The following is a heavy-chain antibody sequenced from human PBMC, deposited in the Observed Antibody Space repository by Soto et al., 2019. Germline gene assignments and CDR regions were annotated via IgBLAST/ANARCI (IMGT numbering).Heavy chain of an antibody. Sequence: PGGSLRLSCVASGFTFSAYSMNWVRQAPGKGLEWLSYISGDRAYIYYADSVRGRFTISRDNAENSLYLQMDSLRPEDAAVYYCARDPKTSGGQHWAFNYFDSWGQGTLVTVSS. D-gene: IGHD7-27*01. CDR3: ARDPKTSGGQHWAFNYFDS. CDR1: GFTFSAYS. J-gene: IGHJ4*02. V-gene: IGHV3-21*01. CDR2: ISGDRAYI.